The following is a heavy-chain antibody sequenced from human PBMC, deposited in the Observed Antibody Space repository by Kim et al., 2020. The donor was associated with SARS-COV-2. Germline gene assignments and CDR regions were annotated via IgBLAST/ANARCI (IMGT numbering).Heavy chain of an antibody. Sequence: SETLSLTCTVSGGSISSGGYYWSWIRQHPGKGLEWIGYIYYSGSTYYNPSLKSRVTISVDTSKNQFSLKLSSVTAADTAVYYCAREPYSGSYGTDYYYYYGMDVWGQGTTVTVSS. CDR1: GGSISSGGYY. V-gene: IGHV4-31*03. J-gene: IGHJ6*02. CDR2: IYYSGST. CDR3: AREPYSGSYGTDYYYYYGMDV. D-gene: IGHD1-26*01.